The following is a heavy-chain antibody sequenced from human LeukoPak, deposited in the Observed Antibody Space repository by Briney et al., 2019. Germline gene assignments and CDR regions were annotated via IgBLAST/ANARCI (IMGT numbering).Heavy chain of an antibody. J-gene: IGHJ4*02. D-gene: IGHD3-3*01. CDR2: IGYDGNNK. Sequence: PGTSLRLSCAASGFTFSSYGMHWVRQAPGKGLEWVGVIGYDGNNKYYADSVKGRFTISRDNSKNTLYLQMNSLRAEDTAVYYCARGVYDFWSGFASFDYWGQGTLVTVSS. V-gene: IGHV3-30*03. CDR1: GFTFSSYG. CDR3: ARGVYDFWSGFASFDY.